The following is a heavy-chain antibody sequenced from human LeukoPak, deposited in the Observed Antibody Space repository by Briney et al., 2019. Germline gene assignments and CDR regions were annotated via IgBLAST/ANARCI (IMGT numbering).Heavy chain of an antibody. D-gene: IGHD4-17*01. CDR1: GYSFTSYW. CDR2: IYPGDSDT. V-gene: IGHV5-51*07. CDR3: ARHEAYGDLLRLLDY. Sequence: GESLKISCTVSGYSFTSYWIGWVHQMPGKGLEWMGIIYPGDSDTRYSPSLQGQVTISADKSISTAYLQWSSLKASDTAMYYCARHEAYGDLLRLLDYWGQGTLVTVSS. J-gene: IGHJ4*02.